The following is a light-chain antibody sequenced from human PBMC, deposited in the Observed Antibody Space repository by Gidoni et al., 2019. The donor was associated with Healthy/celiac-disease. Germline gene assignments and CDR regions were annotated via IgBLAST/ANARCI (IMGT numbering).Light chain of an antibody. J-gene: IGKJ2*01. Sequence: VLPQSPATLSVSPGERATLSCRASQSVSSYLAWYQQKPGQAPRLLIYDASNRATGIPARFSGCGSGTDFTLTISSLEPEEFAVYYCQQRSNWPPLYTFGQGTKLEIK. CDR1: QSVSSY. CDR3: QQRSNWPPLYT. V-gene: IGKV3-11*01. CDR2: DAS.